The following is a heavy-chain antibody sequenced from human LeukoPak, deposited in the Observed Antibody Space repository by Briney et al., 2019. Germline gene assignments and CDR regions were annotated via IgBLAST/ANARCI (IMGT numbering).Heavy chain of an antibody. V-gene: IGHV3-23*01. D-gene: IGHD3-3*01. J-gene: IGHJ3*02. CDR2: ISGSRGSA. Sequence: LGGCLRLSCAASGFTFSSYAMSWVRQAPGKGLEWVSAISGSRGSAYYADSVKGRFTISRNNSKNTLYLQMNSLRAEDAAVYYCAKGGLLRFLDWLGVFDIGGQGKMVTVSS. CDR1: GFTFSSYA. CDR3: AKGGLLRFLDWLGVFDI.